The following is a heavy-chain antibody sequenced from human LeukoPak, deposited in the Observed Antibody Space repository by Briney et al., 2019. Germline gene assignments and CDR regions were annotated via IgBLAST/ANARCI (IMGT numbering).Heavy chain of an antibody. CDR2: IIHIFGTA. Sequence: SVKVSCKVSGYTLTELSMHWVRQAPGKGLEWMGGIIHIFGTANYAQKFQGRVTITADESTSTAYMELSSLRSEDTAVYYCASQTGDIDYWGQGTLVTVSS. J-gene: IGHJ4*02. V-gene: IGHV1-69*13. CDR3: ASQTGDIDY. D-gene: IGHD7-27*01. CDR1: GYTLTELS.